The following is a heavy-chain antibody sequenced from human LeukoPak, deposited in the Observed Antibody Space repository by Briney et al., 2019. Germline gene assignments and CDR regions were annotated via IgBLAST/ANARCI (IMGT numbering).Heavy chain of an antibody. J-gene: IGHJ4*02. CDR1: GFTFSRYG. Sequence: GGSLRLSCAASGFTFSRYGMNGVRRAPGKGLELLWDISGSCGTTYCAVSVKGRFIIYRDNSKNALSLQVSSLRAEDTAVYYCAKTNGYYSDWGQGTLVTVSS. CDR3: AKTNGYYSD. V-gene: IGHV3-23*01. CDR2: ISGSCGTT. D-gene: IGHD3-22*01.